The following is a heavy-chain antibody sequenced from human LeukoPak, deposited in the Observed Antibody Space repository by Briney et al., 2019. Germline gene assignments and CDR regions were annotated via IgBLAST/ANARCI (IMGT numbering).Heavy chain of an antibody. D-gene: IGHD5-18*01. CDR2: IYSGGTT. V-gene: IGHV3-66*01. CDR3: ARDPPAVTANTYG. J-gene: IGHJ4*02. Sequence: PGGSLTLSCAVSGFTVSNNYMHWVRQAPGKGLEWVSLIYSGGTTYYADSVKGRFNISRDGYKNTLYLQMNSLRVEDTAVYYCARDPPAVTANTYGWGQGTLVTVSS. CDR1: GFTVSNNY.